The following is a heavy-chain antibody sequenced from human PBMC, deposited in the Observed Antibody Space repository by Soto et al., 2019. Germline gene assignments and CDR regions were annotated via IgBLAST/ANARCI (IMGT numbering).Heavy chain of an antibody. V-gene: IGHV4-39*01. CDR1: GGSISSSSYY. Sequence: SETLSLTCTVSGGSISSSSYYWGWIRQPPGKGLEWIGSIYYSGSTYYNPSLKSRVTISVDTSKNQFSLKLSSVTAADTAVYYCARPAGRLPDSSGYYYGWFDPWGQGTLVTVSS. CDR2: IYYSGST. D-gene: IGHD3-22*01. J-gene: IGHJ5*02. CDR3: ARPAGRLPDSSGYYYGWFDP.